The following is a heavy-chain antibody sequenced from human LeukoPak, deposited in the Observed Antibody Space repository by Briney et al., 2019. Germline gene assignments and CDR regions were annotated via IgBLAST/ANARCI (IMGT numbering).Heavy chain of an antibody. V-gene: IGHV4-39*07. J-gene: IGHJ3*02. CDR3: ARGYYDSNDAFDI. CDR1: GASISSGSNY. CDR2: IYSSGST. Sequence: SETLSLTCSVSGASISSGSNYWGWIRQPPGKTLEWIGSIYSSGSTYYNPSLKSRVIIIIDTPKNHFSLTLSSVTAADTAVYYCARGYYDSNDAFDIWGQGTMVTVSS. D-gene: IGHD3-22*01.